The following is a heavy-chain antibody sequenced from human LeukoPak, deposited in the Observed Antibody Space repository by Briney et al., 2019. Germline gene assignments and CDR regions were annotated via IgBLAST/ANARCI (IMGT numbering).Heavy chain of an antibody. Sequence: GGSLRLSCAASGFTFSSYSMTWVRQAPGKGLEWVSSISSSSSYIYYADSVKGRFTISRDNAKNSLYPQMNSLRAEDTAVYYCAKDRRVVAARNYYYYGMDVWGQGTTVTVSS. CDR1: GFTFSSYS. D-gene: IGHD6-6*01. CDR3: AKDRRVVAARNYYYYGMDV. CDR2: ISSSSSYI. J-gene: IGHJ6*02. V-gene: IGHV3-21*01.